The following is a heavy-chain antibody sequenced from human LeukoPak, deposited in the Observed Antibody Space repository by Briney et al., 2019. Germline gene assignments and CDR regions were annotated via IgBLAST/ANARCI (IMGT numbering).Heavy chain of an antibody. D-gene: IGHD2-2*01. CDR3: ARLGYCSSTSCPYYYYGMDV. CDR1: GFTFSDYY. J-gene: IGHJ6*02. Sequence: GGSLRLSCAASGFTFSDYYMSWIRQAPGKGLEWVSYISSSGSTIYYADSVKGRFTISRDNAKNSLYLQMNSLRAEDTAVYYCARLGYCSSTSCPYYYYGMDVWGQGTTVTVSS. V-gene: IGHV3-11*01. CDR2: ISSSGSTI.